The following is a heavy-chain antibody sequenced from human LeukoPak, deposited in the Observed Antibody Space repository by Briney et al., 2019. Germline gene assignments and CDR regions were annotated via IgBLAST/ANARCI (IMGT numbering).Heavy chain of an antibody. J-gene: IGHJ4*02. CDR3: ARDTGGGYSCYDC. Sequence: GGSLRLSCAASVFTFSSYWMTCIPQATGKAVEWVANIKEDGSEKYYVDSVKGRFTISRDNAKNSLYLQMNGLRAEDTAVYYCARDTGGGYSCYDCWGQGTLVTVSS. D-gene: IGHD5-18*01. CDR2: IKEDGSEK. V-gene: IGHV3-7*01. CDR1: VFTFSSYW.